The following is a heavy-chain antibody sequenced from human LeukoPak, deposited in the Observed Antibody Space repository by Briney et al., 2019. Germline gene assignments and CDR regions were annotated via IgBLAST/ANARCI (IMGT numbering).Heavy chain of an antibody. Sequence: GGSLRLSCAASGFTFSNYSMNWVRQAPGKGLEWVSAISGSGGSTCYADSVKGRFTISRDNTKNSLYLQMNSLRAEDTAVYFCARGFNWFDPWGQGTLVTVSS. CDR1: GFTFSNYS. CDR2: ISGSGGST. J-gene: IGHJ5*02. V-gene: IGHV3-21*01. CDR3: ARGFNWFDP.